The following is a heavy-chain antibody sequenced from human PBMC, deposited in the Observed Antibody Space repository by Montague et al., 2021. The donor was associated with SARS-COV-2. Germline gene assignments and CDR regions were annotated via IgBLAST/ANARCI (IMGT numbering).Heavy chain of an antibody. J-gene: IGHJ2*01. CDR3: AKQPGAGAIVYWYFDL. Sequence: SLRLSCAASGFAFNNFAMTWARQPPGKGLEWVSSIFGSGAGTYYADSVKGRFTISRDNSRNTPYLQMNSLRAEDTAKYYCAKQPGAGAIVYWYFDLWGRGTVVSVSS. V-gene: IGHV3-23*01. CDR1: GFAFNNFA. D-gene: IGHD6-25*01. CDR2: IFGSGAGT.